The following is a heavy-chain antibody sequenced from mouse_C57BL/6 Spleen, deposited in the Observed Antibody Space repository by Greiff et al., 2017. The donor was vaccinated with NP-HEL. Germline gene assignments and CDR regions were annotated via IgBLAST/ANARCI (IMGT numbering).Heavy chain of an antibody. Sequence: EVQVVESGGGLVQPGGSLKLSCAASGFTFSDYYMYWVRQTPEKRLEWVAYISNGGGSTYYPDTVKGRFTISIDNAKNTLYLQMNRLKSEYTAMYYCARRDYGSSYDYYAMDYWGQGTSVTVSS. D-gene: IGHD1-1*01. CDR2: ISNGGGST. CDR3: ARRDYGSSYDYYAMDY. J-gene: IGHJ4*01. CDR1: GFTFSDYY. V-gene: IGHV5-12*01.